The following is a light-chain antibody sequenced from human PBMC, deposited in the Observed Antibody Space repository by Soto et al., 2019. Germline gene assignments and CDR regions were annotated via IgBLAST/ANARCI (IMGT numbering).Light chain of an antibody. J-gene: IGKJ4*01. CDR3: QQYGSSPLT. CDR1: QSVSSY. CDR2: GAS. V-gene: IGKV3-20*01. Sequence: EIVLTQSPATLSLSPGERDTHSCRASQSVSSYLAWYQQKPGQAPRLLIYGASSRATGIPDRFSGSGSGTDFTLTISRLEPEDFAVCYCQQYGSSPLTFGGGTKVDI.